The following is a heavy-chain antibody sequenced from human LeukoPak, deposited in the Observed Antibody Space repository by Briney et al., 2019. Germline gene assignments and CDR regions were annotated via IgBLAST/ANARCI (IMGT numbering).Heavy chain of an antibody. CDR1: GYTFTGYY. J-gene: IGHJ6*03. D-gene: IGHD6-13*01. CDR3: ARGVYSSSWSGLWGYYYMDV. V-gene: IGHV1-2*02. Sequence: VASVKVSCKASGYTFTGYYMHWVRRAPGQGLEWMGWINPNSGGTNYAQKFQGRVTMTRDTSISTAYMELSRLRSDDTAVYYCARGVYSSSWSGLWGYYYMDVWGKGTTVTISS. CDR2: INPNSGGT.